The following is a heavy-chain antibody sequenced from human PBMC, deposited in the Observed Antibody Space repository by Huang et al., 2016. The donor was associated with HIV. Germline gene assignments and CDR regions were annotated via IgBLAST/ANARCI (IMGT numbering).Heavy chain of an antibody. V-gene: IGHV1-2*02. CDR1: GYTFVDQY. CDR2: IDPNIGYT. Sequence: QVQLVQSGAEVKKPGASVKVSCKASGYTFVDQYMNWVRQAPGQGLGWMGWIDPNIGYTNDAQKCQGRFTMTRDTSISTAYMELSRLRSDDTAVYYCVKDGRRSCAGGTFVDYWGQGTLVTVSS. CDR3: VKDGRRSCAGGTFVDY. D-gene: IGHD2-15*01. J-gene: IGHJ4*02.